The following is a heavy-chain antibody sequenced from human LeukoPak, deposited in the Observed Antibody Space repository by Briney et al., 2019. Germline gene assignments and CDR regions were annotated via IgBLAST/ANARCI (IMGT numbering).Heavy chain of an antibody. CDR2: ISYDGSNK. D-gene: IGHD3-22*01. CDR1: AFTFSSYA. Sequence: PGRSLRLSCAASAFTFSSYAMHWVRQAPGKGLEWVAVISYDGSNKYYADSVKGRFTISRDNSKNTLYLQMNSLRPEDTAVYYCARDAAYTMIVPFDYWGQGTLVTVSS. J-gene: IGHJ4*02. CDR3: ARDAAYTMIVPFDY. V-gene: IGHV3-30-3*01.